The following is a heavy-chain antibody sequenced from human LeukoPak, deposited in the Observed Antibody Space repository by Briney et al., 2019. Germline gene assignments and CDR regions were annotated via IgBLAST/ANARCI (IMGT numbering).Heavy chain of an antibody. CDR2: INPNSGGT. Sequence: RASVKVSCKASGYTFTGYYMHWVRQAPGQGLEWMGWINPNSGGTNYAQKFQGRVTMTRDTSISTAYMELSRLRSDDTAVYYCARDAIYGPGSYYNVYWFDPWGQGTLVTVSS. D-gene: IGHD3-10*01. J-gene: IGHJ5*02. CDR3: ARDAIYGPGSYYNVYWFDP. CDR1: GYTFTGYY. V-gene: IGHV1-2*02.